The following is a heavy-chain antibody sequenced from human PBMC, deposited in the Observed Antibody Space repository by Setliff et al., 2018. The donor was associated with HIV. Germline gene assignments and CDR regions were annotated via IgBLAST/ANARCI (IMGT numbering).Heavy chain of an antibody. V-gene: IGHV1-3*01. CDR2: INAGNGNT. J-gene: IGHJ4*02. CDR3: ARTYYYYGSGSQNYFDY. D-gene: IGHD3-10*01. Sequence: ASVKVSCKASGYTFTSYAMHWVRQAPGQRLEWMGWINAGNGNTKYSQKFQGRVTITRDTSASTAYMELSSLRSEDTAVYYCARTYYYYGSGSQNYFDYWGQGTLVTVSS. CDR1: GYTFTSYA.